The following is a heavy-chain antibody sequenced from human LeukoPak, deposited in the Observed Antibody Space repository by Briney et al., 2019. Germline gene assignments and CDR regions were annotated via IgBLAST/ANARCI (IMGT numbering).Heavy chain of an antibody. Sequence: GGSLRLSCTASGFSIGDYAMSWVRQAPGKGLEWVVFIRSKAYGGTTEYAASVKGRFTISRGDSKRIAYLQMNSLKTEDTAVYYCTRAYCGGDCYFQHWGQGTLVTVSS. CDR2: IRSKAYGGTT. V-gene: IGHV3-49*04. CDR1: GFSIGDYA. J-gene: IGHJ1*01. CDR3: TRAYCGGDCYFQH. D-gene: IGHD2-21*02.